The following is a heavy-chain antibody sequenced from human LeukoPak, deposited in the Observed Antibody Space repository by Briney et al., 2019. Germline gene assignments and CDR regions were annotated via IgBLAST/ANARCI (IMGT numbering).Heavy chain of an antibody. CDR2: INPNSGGT. J-gene: IGHJ5*02. Sequence: ASVKVSCKASGYTFTGYYMHWVRQAPGQGLEWMGWINPNSGGTNYAQKFQGRVTMTRDTSISTAYMELSRLRSDGTAVYYCARSGYSYEVEWFDPWGQGTLVTVSS. CDR1: GYTFTGYY. D-gene: IGHD5-18*01. V-gene: IGHV1-2*02. CDR3: ARSGYSYEVEWFDP.